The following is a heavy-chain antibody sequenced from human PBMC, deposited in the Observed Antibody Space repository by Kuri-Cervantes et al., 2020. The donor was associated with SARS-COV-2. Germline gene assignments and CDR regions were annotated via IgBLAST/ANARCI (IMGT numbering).Heavy chain of an antibody. CDR3: ARAQGGYYGSGSFDY. CDR2: ISSSSSYT. J-gene: IGHJ4*02. Sequence: GGSLRLSCAASGFTFSDYYMSWIRQAPGKGLEWVSYISSSSSYTNYADSVKGRFTIPRDNAKNSLYLQMNSLRAEDTAVYYCARAQGGYYGSGSFDYWGQGTLVTVSS. CDR1: GFTFSDYY. V-gene: IGHV3-11*06. D-gene: IGHD3-10*01.